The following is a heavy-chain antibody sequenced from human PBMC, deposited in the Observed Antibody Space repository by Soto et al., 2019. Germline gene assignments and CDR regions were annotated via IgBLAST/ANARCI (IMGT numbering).Heavy chain of an antibody. Sequence: ASVKVCCKASGGTFSSYAISWVRQAPGQGLEWMGGIIPIFGTANYAQKFQGRVTITADESTSTAYMELSSLRSEDTAVYYCARDPYSSGQGGYWGQGTLVTVSS. V-gene: IGHV1-69*13. D-gene: IGHD6-19*01. CDR3: ARDPYSSGQGGY. CDR1: GGTFSSYA. J-gene: IGHJ4*02. CDR2: IIPIFGTA.